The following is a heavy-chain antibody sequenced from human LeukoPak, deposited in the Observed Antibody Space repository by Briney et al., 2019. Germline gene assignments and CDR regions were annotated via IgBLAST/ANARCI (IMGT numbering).Heavy chain of an antibody. J-gene: IGHJ4*02. D-gene: IGHD6-13*01. CDR2: IYNSGS. V-gene: IGHV4-59*01. CDR3: ARVAAGGPIDY. CDR1: GGSISSYY. Sequence: SETLSLTCTVSGGSISSYYWSWIRQPPGKGLEWIGYIYNSGSIYKPSLKSRVTISVDTSNNQISLKLNSVTAADTAVYYCARVAAGGPIDYWGQGTLVTVSS.